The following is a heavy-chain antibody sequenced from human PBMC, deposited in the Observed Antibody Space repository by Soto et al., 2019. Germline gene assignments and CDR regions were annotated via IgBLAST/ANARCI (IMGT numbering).Heavy chain of an antibody. CDR3: ARGGYGDY. CDR1: GYAFTTYG. D-gene: IGHD1-1*01. V-gene: IGHV1-18*01. CDR2: ISAHNGNT. Sequence: QVHLVQSGAEVKKPGASVKVSCQASGYAFTTYGITWVRQAPGQGLEWMGWISAHNGNTNYAQKLQGRVTVTRDTSTSTAYMDLRSLRSGDTAVYYCARGGYGDYWGQGALVTVSS. J-gene: IGHJ4*02.